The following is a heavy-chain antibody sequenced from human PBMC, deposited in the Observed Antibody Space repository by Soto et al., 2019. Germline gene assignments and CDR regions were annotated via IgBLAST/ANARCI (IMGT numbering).Heavy chain of an antibody. V-gene: IGHV3-21*01. CDR2: ISTSSTYI. D-gene: IGHD3-16*01. Sequence: EVQLVESGGGLVKPGGSLRLSCVGSGFTFSSYNINWVRQAPGKGLEWVSSISTSSTYIFYTDSVKARFTISRDNAKNSLYLQMNSLRGEDTAVYFCARGQGFRYGSSALDIWGLGTMVTVSS. CDR1: GFTFSSYN. CDR3: ARGQGFRYGSSALDI. J-gene: IGHJ3*02.